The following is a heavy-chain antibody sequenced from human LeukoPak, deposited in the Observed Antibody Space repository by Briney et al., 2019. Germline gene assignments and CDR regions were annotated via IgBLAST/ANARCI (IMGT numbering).Heavy chain of an antibody. CDR1: GASISGTAYY. J-gene: IGHJ6*03. CDR2: IYYSGST. Sequence: SETLSLTCTVSGASISGTAYYWGWVRQPPRKGLEWIGNIYYSGSTYYNASLQSRVTISVDTSKNQFSLKLSSVTAADTAVYYCARGYSSSWYVKYYYYYMDVWGKGTTVTVSS. CDR3: ARGYSSSWYVKYYYYYMDV. D-gene: IGHD6-13*01. V-gene: IGHV4-39*07.